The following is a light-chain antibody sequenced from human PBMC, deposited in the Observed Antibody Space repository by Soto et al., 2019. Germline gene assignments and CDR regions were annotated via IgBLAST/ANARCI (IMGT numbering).Light chain of an antibody. J-gene: IGKJ3*01. CDR3: QQYNSY. CDR1: QSISSW. Sequence: DIQMTQSPSTLSASVGDRVTITCRASQSISSWLAWYQQKPGKAPKLLIYDASSLESGVPSRFSGSGSGTEFTLTISRLQPDDFATYYGQQYNSYFGPGTKVDIK. V-gene: IGKV1-5*01. CDR2: DAS.